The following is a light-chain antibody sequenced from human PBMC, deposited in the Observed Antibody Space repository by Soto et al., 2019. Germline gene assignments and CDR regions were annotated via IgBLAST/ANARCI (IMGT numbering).Light chain of an antibody. CDR1: QGISTF. J-gene: IGKJ2*01. V-gene: IGKV1-27*01. CDR3: QRTYNAPYT. Sequence: DIQLTQSPSSLSAFVGVRVTVTCRVSQGISTFLDCFRQKPGKVPKLLIYSASNLQSGVPSRFSGSGSGTDFTLTFSSLRPEDVPTYYRQRTYNAPYTFGQGTKLEIK. CDR2: SAS.